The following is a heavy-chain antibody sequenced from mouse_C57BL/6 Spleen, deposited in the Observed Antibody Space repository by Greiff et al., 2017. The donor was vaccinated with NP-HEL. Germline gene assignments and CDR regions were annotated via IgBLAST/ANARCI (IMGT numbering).Heavy chain of an antibody. CDR3: AREGRLGRGYFDY. J-gene: IGHJ2*01. CDR2: INPNNGGT. CDR1: GYTFTDYY. V-gene: IGHV1-26*01. D-gene: IGHD4-1*01. Sequence: EVQLQQSGPELVKPGASVKISCKASGYTFTDYYMNWVKQSHGKSLEWIGDINPNNGGTSYNQKFKGKATLTVDQSSSTAYMELRSLTSEDSAVYYCAREGRLGRGYFDYWGQGTTLTVSS.